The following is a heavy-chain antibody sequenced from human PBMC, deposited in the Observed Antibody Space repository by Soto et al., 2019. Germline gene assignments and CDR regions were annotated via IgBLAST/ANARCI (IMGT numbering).Heavy chain of an antibody. Sequence: QVQLVESGGGVVQPGRSLRLSCAASGFTFSSYAMHWVRQAPGKGLEWVAVISYDGSNKYYADSVKGRFTISRDNSKNTLYLQVHSLRAEDQAVYYCARELYYSGSGSLSGGVYYDYGMDVWGQGTTVTVSS. D-gene: IGHD3-10*01. J-gene: IGHJ6*02. V-gene: IGHV3-30-3*01. CDR3: ARELYYSGSGSLSGGVYYDYGMDV. CDR1: GFTFSSYA. CDR2: ISYDGSNK.